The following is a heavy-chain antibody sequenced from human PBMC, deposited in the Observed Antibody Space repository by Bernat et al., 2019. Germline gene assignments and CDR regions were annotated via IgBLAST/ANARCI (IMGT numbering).Heavy chain of an antibody. V-gene: IGHV3-30-3*01. CDR3: ARSRLRFLEWLPSFHYYYGMDV. D-gene: IGHD3-3*01. J-gene: IGHJ6*02. CDR2: ISYDGSNK. Sequence: QVQLVESGGGVVQPGRSLRLSCAASRFTFSSYAMHWVRQAPGKGLEWVAVISYDGSNKYYADSVKGRFTISRDNSKNTLYLQMNSLRAEDTAVYYCARSRLRFLEWLPSFHYYYGMDVWGQGTTVTVSS. CDR1: RFTFSSYA.